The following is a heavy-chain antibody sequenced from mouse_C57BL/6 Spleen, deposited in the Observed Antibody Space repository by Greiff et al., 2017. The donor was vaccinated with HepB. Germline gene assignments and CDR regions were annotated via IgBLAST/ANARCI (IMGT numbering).Heavy chain of an antibody. V-gene: IGHV1-64*01. J-gene: IGHJ4*01. Sequence: QVQLQQPGAELVKPGASVKLSCKASGYTFTSYWMHWVKQRPGQGLEWIGMIHPNSGSTNYNEKFKSKATLTVDKSSSTAYMQLSSLTSEDAAVYYCARLRDDDGYYYAMDYWGQGTSVTVSS. CDR1: GYTFTSYW. CDR3: ARLRDDDGYYYAMDY. CDR2: IHPNSGST. D-gene: IGHD2-14*01.